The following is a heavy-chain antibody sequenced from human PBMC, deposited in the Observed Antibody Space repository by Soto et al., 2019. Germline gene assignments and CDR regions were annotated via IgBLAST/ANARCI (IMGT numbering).Heavy chain of an antibody. J-gene: IGHJ5*02. CDR1: GYTFTSYC. Sequence: ASVKVSFKASGYTFTSYCIHWVRHSPGQRLEWMGWINAANGDTKYSPKFQGRVTITRDTSASTAYMELSSLRSEDTAVYYCVRRHVSATGIDWFDPWGQGTLVTVSS. CDR2: INAANGDT. D-gene: IGHD6-13*01. V-gene: IGHV1-3*01. CDR3: VRRHVSATGIDWFDP.